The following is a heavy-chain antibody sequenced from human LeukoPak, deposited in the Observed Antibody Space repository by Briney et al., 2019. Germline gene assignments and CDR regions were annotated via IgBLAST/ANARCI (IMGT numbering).Heavy chain of an antibody. J-gene: IGHJ3*02. CDR3: ARGLYYDSSGYYLGGAFDI. D-gene: IGHD3-22*01. V-gene: IGHV4-59*01. CDR1: GGSISSYY. CDR2: IYYSGST. Sequence: SETLSLTCTVSGGSISSYYWSWIRQPPGKGLEWIGYIYYSGSTNYNPSLKSRVTISVDTSKIQFPLKLSSVTAADTAVYYCARGLYYDSSGYYLGGAFDIWGQGTMVTVSS.